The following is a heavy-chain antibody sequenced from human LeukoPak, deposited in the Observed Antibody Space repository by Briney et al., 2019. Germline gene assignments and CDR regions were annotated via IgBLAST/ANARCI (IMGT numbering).Heavy chain of an antibody. CDR1: GFTFSSYA. Sequence: QPGGSLRLSCAPSGFTFSSYAMNWVRQAPGKGLEWVAVIWYDGSNKYYADSVKGRFTISRDNSKNTLYLRMNSLRAEDTAVYYCARDHREGMDVWGQGTTVTVSS. CDR3: ARDHREGMDV. V-gene: IGHV3-33*08. CDR2: IWYDGSNK. J-gene: IGHJ6*02.